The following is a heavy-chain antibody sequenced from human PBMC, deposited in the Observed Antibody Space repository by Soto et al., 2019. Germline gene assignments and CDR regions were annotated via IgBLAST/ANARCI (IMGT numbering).Heavy chain of an antibody. D-gene: IGHD3-10*01. CDR3: AKTTDPSYFYGLDV. CDR2: IYHSGAT. CDR1: GGSINSSNW. V-gene: IGHV4-4*02. Sequence: SETLSLTCAVSGGSINSSNWWSWVRQPPGKGPEWIGGIYHSGATNYNPSLSSRVAISVDKSNNRFSLRLTSATAADTALYYCAKTTDPSYFYGLDVWGRGTTVTVSS. J-gene: IGHJ6*02.